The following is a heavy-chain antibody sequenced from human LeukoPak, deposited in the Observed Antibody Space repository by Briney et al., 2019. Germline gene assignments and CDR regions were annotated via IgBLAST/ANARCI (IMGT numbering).Heavy chain of an antibody. CDR2: INHSGSS. V-gene: IGHV4-34*01. J-gene: IGHJ3*02. CDR1: GGPFSGFY. CDR3: AKREYFWSGPGGFDI. D-gene: IGHD3-3*01. Sequence: SETLSLTCAVYGGPFSGFYWRWIRQPPGKGREWIGEINHSGSSVYNPSLESRVSISVDTSKNQFFLELSSVTAADTAVYFCAKREYFWSGPGGFDIWGQGTMVTVSP.